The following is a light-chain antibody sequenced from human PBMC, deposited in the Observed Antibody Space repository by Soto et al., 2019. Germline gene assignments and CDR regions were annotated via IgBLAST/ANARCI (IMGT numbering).Light chain of an antibody. Sequence: EIVLTQSPDTLSLSPGERVTLFCRASINSLAWYQQKPGQAPRLLIYAASTRDTGIPDRFNGSGSGTDFALTINRLEPEDFAVYYCQQYDGAPLTFGPGTKVDVK. CDR3: QQYDGAPLT. CDR1: INS. V-gene: IGKV3-20*01. J-gene: IGKJ3*01. CDR2: AAS.